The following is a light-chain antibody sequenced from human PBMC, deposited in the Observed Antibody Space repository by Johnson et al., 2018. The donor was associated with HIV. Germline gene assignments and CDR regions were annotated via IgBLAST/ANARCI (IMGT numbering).Light chain of an antibody. Sequence: QSVLTQPPSVSAAPGQKVTISCSGSSSNIGHNYVSWYQQLPGTAPKLLIYENNKRPSGIPDRFSGSQSGTSATLGITGLQTGDAADYYCGTWDSSLSAGYVFGTGTKVTVL. CDR3: GTWDSSLSAGYV. CDR2: ENN. J-gene: IGLJ1*01. CDR1: SSNIGHNY. V-gene: IGLV1-51*02.